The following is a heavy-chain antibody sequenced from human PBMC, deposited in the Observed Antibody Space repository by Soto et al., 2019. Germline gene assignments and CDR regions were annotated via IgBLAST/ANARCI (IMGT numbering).Heavy chain of an antibody. J-gene: IGHJ3*02. CDR1: GFTFSSYG. V-gene: IGHV3-33*01. Sequence: GGSLRLSCAASGFTFSSYGMHWVRQAPGKGLERVAVIWYDVSNKYYADSVKGRFTISRDNSKNTLYLQMNSLRAEDTAVYYCARVKIGSYYGGAAFDIWGQGTMVTVSS. D-gene: IGHD1-26*01. CDR2: IWYDVSNK. CDR3: ARVKIGSYYGGAAFDI.